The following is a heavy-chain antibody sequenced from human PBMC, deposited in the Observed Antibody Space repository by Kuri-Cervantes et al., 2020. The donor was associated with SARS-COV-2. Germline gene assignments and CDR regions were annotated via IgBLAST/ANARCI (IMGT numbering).Heavy chain of an antibody. CDR3: ARGPYYYGSGNGGFDY. V-gene: IGHV3-23*01. D-gene: IGHD3-10*01. CDR2: ISGSGGST. Sequence: GGSLRLSCAASGFTFSSYAMSWVRQAPGKGLEWVSAISGSGGSTYYADSVKGRFTISRDNSKNTLYLQMNSLRAEDTAVYYCARGPYYYGSGNGGFDYWGQGTLVTVSS. CDR1: GFTFSSYA. J-gene: IGHJ4*02.